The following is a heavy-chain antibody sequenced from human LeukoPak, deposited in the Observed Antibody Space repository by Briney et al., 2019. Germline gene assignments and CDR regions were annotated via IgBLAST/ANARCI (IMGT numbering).Heavy chain of an antibody. CDR2: VYYSGAT. D-gene: IGHD4-23*01. J-gene: IGHJ6*02. Sequence: SETLSLTCTVSGGSIDTSYWSWIRQPPGKGLEWIGCVYYSGATNYNPSLKSRATMSVDTSKKQLSLELHSVTAADTAVYYCAKGGNILDVWGRETTVTVSS. CDR3: AKGGNILDV. CDR1: GGSIDTSY. V-gene: IGHV4-59*08.